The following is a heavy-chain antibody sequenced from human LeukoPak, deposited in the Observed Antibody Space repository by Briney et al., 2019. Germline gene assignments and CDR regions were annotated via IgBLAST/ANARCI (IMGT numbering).Heavy chain of an antibody. J-gene: IGHJ4*01. Sequence: PGGSLRLSCTNSGFTFRYYIMNWVRQAPGKGLEWVSSIDASGTYTYYADSVRGRFTISRDNAKNSLYLQMDSLRVEDTAVYHCVSDLHDSTGHYFGFWGHGTLVAVSS. V-gene: IGHV3-21*01. D-gene: IGHD3-22*01. CDR2: IDASGTYT. CDR3: VSDLHDSTGHYFGF. CDR1: GFTFRYYI.